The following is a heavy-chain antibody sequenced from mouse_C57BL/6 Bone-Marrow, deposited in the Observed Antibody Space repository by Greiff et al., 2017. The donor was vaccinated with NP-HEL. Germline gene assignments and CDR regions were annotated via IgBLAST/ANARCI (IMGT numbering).Heavy chain of an antibody. Sequence: EVKLVESGGGLVQPGGSLKLSCAASGFTFSDYGMAWVRQAPRKGPEWVAFISNLAYSIYYADTVTGRFTISRENAKNTLYLEMSSLRSEDTAMYYCARYYYGLFDYWGQVTTLTVSS. D-gene: IGHD1-1*01. CDR3: ARYYYGLFDY. V-gene: IGHV5-15*01. CDR1: GFTFSDYG. CDR2: ISNLAYSI. J-gene: IGHJ2*01.